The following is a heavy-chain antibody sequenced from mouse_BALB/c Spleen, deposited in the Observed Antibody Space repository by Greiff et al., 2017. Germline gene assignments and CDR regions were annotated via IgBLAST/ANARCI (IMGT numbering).Heavy chain of an antibody. Sequence: VQLQQSGAELVRPGALVKLSCKASGFNIKDYYMHWVKQRPEQGLEWIGWIDPENGNTIYDPKFQGKASITADTSSNTAYLQLSSLTSEDTAVYYCALDSSGYVGYWGQGTTLTVSS. CDR1: GFNIKDYY. CDR3: ALDSSGYVGY. V-gene: IGHV14-1*02. J-gene: IGHJ2*01. D-gene: IGHD3-2*01. CDR2: IDPENGNT.